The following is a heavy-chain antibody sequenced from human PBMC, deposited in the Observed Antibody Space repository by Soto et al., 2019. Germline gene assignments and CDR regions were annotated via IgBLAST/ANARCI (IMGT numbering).Heavy chain of an antibody. Sequence: GGSMRLSCAASGFTFSSYAMSWVRQAPGKGLEWVSAIIGSGGSTYYADSVKGRFTISRDNSKNTLSLQINSLRAEDTAVYYCAKNFDYYGSGRSYNPVDYWGQGTLVTAPQ. D-gene: IGHD3-10*01. CDR2: IIGSGGST. J-gene: IGHJ4*02. V-gene: IGHV3-23*01. CDR3: AKNFDYYGSGRSYNPVDY. CDR1: GFTFSSYA.